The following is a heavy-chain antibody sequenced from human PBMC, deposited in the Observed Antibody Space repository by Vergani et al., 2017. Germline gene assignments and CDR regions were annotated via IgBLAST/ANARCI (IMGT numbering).Heavy chain of an antibody. CDR1: GGSFSGYY. CDR2: INHSGST. J-gene: IGHJ6*02. CDR3: ARGPVSSRAVYYGMDV. V-gene: IGHV4-34*01. Sequence: QVQLQESGPGLVKPSETLSLTCAVYGGSFSGYYWSWIRQPPGKGLEWLGEINHSGSTNYNPSLKSRVTISVDTSKNQFSLKLSSVTAADTAVYYCARGPVSSRAVYYGMDVWGQGTTVSVSS. D-gene: IGHD6-19*01.